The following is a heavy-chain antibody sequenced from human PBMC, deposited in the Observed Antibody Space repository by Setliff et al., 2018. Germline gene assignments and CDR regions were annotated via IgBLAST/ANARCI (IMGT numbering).Heavy chain of an antibody. Sequence: QPGGSLRLSCAASGFTFDDYAMHWVRQAPGKGLEWVAYIQYDGRNKYYADSVKGRFTISRDDSKKTLYLQMNSLRAEDTAVYYCAKRGDSSSWLEYWGQGTLVTVSS. D-gene: IGHD6-13*01. CDR3: AKRGDSSSWLEY. CDR2: IQYDGRNK. CDR1: GFTFDDYA. V-gene: IGHV3-30*02. J-gene: IGHJ4*02.